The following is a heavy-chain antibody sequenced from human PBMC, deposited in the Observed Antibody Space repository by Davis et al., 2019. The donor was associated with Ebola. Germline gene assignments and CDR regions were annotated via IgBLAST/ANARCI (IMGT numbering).Heavy chain of an antibody. D-gene: IGHD3-3*01. CDR1: GYTFTSYY. J-gene: IGHJ6*02. CDR2: INPSGGST. Sequence: ASVKVSCKASGYTFTSYYMHWVRQAPGQGLEWMGIINPSGGSTSYAQKFQGRVTMTRDTSTSTVYMELSSLRSEDTAVYYCARDHTPYYDFWSGSPLFGMDVWGQGTTVTVSS. CDR3: ARDHTPYYDFWSGSPLFGMDV. V-gene: IGHV1-46*01.